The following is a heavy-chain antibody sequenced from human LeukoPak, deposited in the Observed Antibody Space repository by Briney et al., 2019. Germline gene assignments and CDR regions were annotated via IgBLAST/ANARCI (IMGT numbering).Heavy chain of an antibody. V-gene: IGHV3-48*03. D-gene: IGHD2-15*01. CDR2: ISSSGSTI. CDR3: ARDQGSGYYYYGMDV. Sequence: GGSLRLSCAASGFTFSSYEMNWVRQAPGKGLEWVPYISSSGSTIYYADSVKGRFTISRDNAKNSLYLQMNSLRAEDTAVYYCARDQGSGYYYYGMDVWGKGTTVTVSS. CDR1: GFTFSSYE. J-gene: IGHJ6*04.